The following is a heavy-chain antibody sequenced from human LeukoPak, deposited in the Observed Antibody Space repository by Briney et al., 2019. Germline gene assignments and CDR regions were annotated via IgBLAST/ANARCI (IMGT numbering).Heavy chain of an antibody. Sequence: SETLSLTCAVYGGSFSAYYWSWIRQPPGKGLEWIGEINHSGSTNYNPSLKSRVTISVDTSKNQFSLKLSSVTAADTAVYYCASGGWYVLGDYWGQGTLVTVSS. CDR3: ASGGWYVLGDY. CDR2: INHSGST. J-gene: IGHJ4*02. CDR1: GGSFSAYY. D-gene: IGHD6-19*01. V-gene: IGHV4-34*01.